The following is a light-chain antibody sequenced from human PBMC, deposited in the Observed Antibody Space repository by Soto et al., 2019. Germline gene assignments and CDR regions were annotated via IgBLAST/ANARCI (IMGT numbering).Light chain of an antibody. V-gene: IGLV1-51*01. CDR1: SSNIGNNY. J-gene: IGLJ2*01. CDR3: GTWDSSLSAVL. CDR2: DNH. Sequence: QSVLTQPPSVSAAPGQKVTISCSGSSSNIGNNYVSWYQQIPGTAPKLLIYDNHKRPSGIPDRFSASKSGTSATLGITGLQTGDEANYYCGTWDSSLSAVLFGGGTKLTVL.